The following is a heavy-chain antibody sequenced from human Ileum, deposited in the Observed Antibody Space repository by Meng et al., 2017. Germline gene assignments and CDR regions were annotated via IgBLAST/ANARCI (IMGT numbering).Heavy chain of an antibody. D-gene: IGHD1-26*01. CDR1: GYSFPSYW. V-gene: IGHV5-51*01. J-gene: IGHJ3*02. CDR2: ILPGDSDT. Sequence: GESLKISCKGSGYSFPSYWIGWVRQMPGKGLEWMGIILPGDSDTRYSPSFQDQVTISADKSIYTAFLQWSSLKASDTAMYYCARRATNTYDAFDIWGQGTMVTVSS. CDR3: ARRATNTYDAFDI.